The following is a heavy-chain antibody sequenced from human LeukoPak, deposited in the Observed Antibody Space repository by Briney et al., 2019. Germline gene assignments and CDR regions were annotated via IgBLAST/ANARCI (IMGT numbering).Heavy chain of an antibody. CDR2: ISSSGSTI. CDR3: ARYRAYYYDSSGYYLFDY. Sequence: GGSLRLSXAASGFTFSSYEMNWVRQTPGKGLEWVSYISSSGSTIYYADSVKGRFTISRDNAKNSLYLQMDSLRAEDTAVYYCARYRAYYYDSSGYYLFDYWGQGTLVTVSS. CDR1: GFTFSSYE. V-gene: IGHV3-48*03. D-gene: IGHD3-22*01. J-gene: IGHJ4*02.